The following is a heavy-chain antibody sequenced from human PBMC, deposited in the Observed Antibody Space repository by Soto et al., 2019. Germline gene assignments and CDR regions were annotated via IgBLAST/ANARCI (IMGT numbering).Heavy chain of an antibody. Sequence: SETLSLTCTVSGGSISISSSSYYWGWIRQPPGKGLEWVGSIYYSENTYYNPSLNSRVTISVDTSKNQFSLKLSSVTAADTAVYYCARHTPAISISDHWGQGTLVTVSS. CDR3: ARHTPAISISDH. V-gene: IGHV4-39*01. CDR2: IYYSENT. J-gene: IGHJ4*02. D-gene: IGHD2-15*01. CDR1: GGSISISSSSYY.